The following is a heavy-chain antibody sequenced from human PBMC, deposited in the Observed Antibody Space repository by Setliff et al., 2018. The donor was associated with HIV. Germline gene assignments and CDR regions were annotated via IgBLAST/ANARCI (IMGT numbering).Heavy chain of an antibody. CDR3: ARELYREWDY. V-gene: IGHV3-66*02. J-gene: IGHJ4*02. Sequence: GGSLRLSCRASGFTFSTYAMSWVRQAPGKGLEWVSVIYGGGTTHYADSVKGRFTISRDNSKNTVYLQMNSLRVEDTAVYYCARELYREWDYWGQGTLVTVSS. CDR2: IYGGGTT. D-gene: IGHD3-10*01. CDR1: GFTFSTYA.